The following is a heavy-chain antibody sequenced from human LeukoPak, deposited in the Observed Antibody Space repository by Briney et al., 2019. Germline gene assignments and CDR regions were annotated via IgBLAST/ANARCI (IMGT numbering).Heavy chain of an antibody. Sequence: PGGSLRLSCAASGFVLSDYGMHWVRQAPGKGLEWVAFVRNDGSNEYYVGSVKGRFTISRDKSKNTLYLQMNSLRVEDTAVYYCAREDDGNYFDYWGQGTLVTVSS. CDR2: VRNDGSNE. CDR3: AREDDGNYFDY. J-gene: IGHJ4*02. CDR1: GFVLSDYG. V-gene: IGHV3-30*02. D-gene: IGHD1-26*01.